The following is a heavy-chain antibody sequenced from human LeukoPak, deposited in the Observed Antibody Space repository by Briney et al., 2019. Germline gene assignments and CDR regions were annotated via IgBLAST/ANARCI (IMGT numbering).Heavy chain of an antibody. V-gene: IGHV3-23*01. Sequence: PGGSLRLSCAASGFTFSNCAMGWVRQAPGKGLEWVSSLSGGGDNTYYADSVKGRFTISRDNSKNTLFLQMNSLRVEDTAVYYCANDEGCSGDNCYSGSQLIGHWGQGTLVTVSS. CDR3: ANDEGCSGDNCYSGSQLIGH. CDR2: LSGGGDNT. J-gene: IGHJ4*02. CDR1: GFTFSNCA. D-gene: IGHD2-15*01.